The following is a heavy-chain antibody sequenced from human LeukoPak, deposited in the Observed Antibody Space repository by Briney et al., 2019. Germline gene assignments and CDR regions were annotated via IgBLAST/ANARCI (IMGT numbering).Heavy chain of an antibody. CDR1: GFTFDDYG. J-gene: IGHJ4*02. V-gene: IGHV3-20*04. CDR3: ARDARTHANYYDSSGYYSYFDY. D-gene: IGHD3-22*01. CDR2: INWNGGST. Sequence: GGSLRLSCAASGFTFDDYGMSWVRQAPGKGLEWVSGINWNGGSTGYADSVKGRFTISRDNAKNSLYLQMNSLRAEDTAVYYCARDARTHANYYDSSGYYSYFDYWGQGTLVTVSS.